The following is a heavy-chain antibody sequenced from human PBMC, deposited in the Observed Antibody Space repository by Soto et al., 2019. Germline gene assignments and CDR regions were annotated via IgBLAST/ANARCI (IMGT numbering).Heavy chain of an antibody. D-gene: IGHD3-22*01. Sequence: VAVISYDGSNKYYADSVKGRFTISRDNSKNTLYLQMNSLRAEDTAVYYCAREGAENYYDSSGYYYTYWGQGTLVTVSS. V-gene: IGHV3-30-3*01. J-gene: IGHJ4*02. CDR2: ISYDGSNK. CDR3: AREGAENYYDSSGYYYTY.